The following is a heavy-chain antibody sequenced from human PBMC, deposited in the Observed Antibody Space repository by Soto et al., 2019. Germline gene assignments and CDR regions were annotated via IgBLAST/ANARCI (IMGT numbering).Heavy chain of an antibody. CDR3: AKGSRGGYYYDSSGYPRSYFDY. Sequence: GGSLRLSCAASGFTFSSYAMSWVRQAPGKGLEWVSAISGSGGSTYYADSVKGRFTISRDNSKNTLYLQMNSLRAEDTAVYYCAKGSRGGYYYDSSGYPRSYFDYWGQGTLVTVSS. CDR2: ISGSGGST. J-gene: IGHJ4*02. CDR1: GFTFSSYA. D-gene: IGHD3-22*01. V-gene: IGHV3-23*01.